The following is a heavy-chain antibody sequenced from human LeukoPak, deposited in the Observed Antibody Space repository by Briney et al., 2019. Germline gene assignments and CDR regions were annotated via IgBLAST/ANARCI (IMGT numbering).Heavy chain of an antibody. Sequence: GESLKISCKGSGYSFTSYWIGWARQMPGKGLEWMGIIYPGDSDTRYSPSFQGQVTISADKSISTAYLQWSSLKASDTAMYYCARSGDDIISGARVYYMDVWDKGTTVTVSS. V-gene: IGHV5-51*01. CDR1: GYSFTSYW. CDR3: ARSGDDIISGARVYYMDV. J-gene: IGHJ6*03. CDR2: IYPGDSDT. D-gene: IGHD3-10*01.